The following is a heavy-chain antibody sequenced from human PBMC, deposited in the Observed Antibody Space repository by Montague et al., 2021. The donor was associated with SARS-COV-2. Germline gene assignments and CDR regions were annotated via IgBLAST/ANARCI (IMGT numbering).Heavy chain of an antibody. CDR3: ARDEGSY. CDR1: GFTFRNYA. J-gene: IGHJ4*02. CDR2: ISSDGVHI. V-gene: IGHV3-64*01. Sequence: SLRLSCAASGFTFRNYAMYWVRQAPGKGLEYVSAISSDGVHIYYANSVKGRFTISGDNSKNTLSLQMGSLRAEDMAMYYCARDEGSYWGQGTLVTVSS.